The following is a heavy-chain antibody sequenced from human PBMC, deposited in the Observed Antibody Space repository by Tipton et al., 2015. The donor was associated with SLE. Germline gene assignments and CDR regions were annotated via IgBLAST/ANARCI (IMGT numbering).Heavy chain of an antibody. CDR1: GFIFSSYA. J-gene: IGHJ3*01. CDR3: TKDAIARNGIWDAFDV. CDR2: IDYSGGGT. V-gene: IGHV3-23*01. Sequence: SLRLSCAASGFIFSSYAMSWVRQAPGKGLEWVSSIDYSGGGTYYADSVKGRFTISRDNSKNLMSLQMNSLRVEDTAMYSCTKDAIARNGIWDAFDVWGQGTMVTVSP. D-gene: IGHD5-24*01.